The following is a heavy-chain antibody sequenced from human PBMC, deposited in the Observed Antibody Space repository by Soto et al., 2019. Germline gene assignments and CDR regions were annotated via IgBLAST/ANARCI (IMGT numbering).Heavy chain of an antibody. CDR3: ARDYGDYYDSSGFLQRVAFDI. J-gene: IGHJ3*02. CDR2: IYYSGST. V-gene: IGHV4-59*01. Sequence: LETLSLTCTVSGGSISSYYWSWIRQPPGKGLEWIGYIYYSGSTNYNPSLKSRVTISVDTSKNQFSLKLSSVTAADTAVYYCARDYGDYYDSSGFLQRVAFDIWGQGTMVTVSS. CDR1: GGSISSYY. D-gene: IGHD3-22*01.